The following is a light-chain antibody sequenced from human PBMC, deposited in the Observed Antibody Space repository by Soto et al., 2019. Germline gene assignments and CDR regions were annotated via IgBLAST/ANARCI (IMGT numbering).Light chain of an antibody. V-gene: IGLV2-14*01. CDR1: SSDVGGYNY. Sequence: QSGLTQPASVSGSPGQSITIACTGTSSDVGGYNYVSWYQQQPGKAPKLMIYEVSNRPSGVSNRFSGSKSGNTASLTISGLQAEDEADYYCSSYTSSSTRVFGTGTKVTV. CDR3: SSYTSSSTRV. CDR2: EVS. J-gene: IGLJ1*01.